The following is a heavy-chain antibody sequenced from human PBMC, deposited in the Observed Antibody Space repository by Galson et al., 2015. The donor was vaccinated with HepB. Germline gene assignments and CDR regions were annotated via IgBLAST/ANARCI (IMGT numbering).Heavy chain of an antibody. D-gene: IGHD3-22*01. CDR3: TRREDYYDSSGYPGVGIDY. J-gene: IGHJ4*02. V-gene: IGHV3-73*01. CDR1: GFTFSGSA. Sequence: SLRLSCAASGFTFSGSAMHWVRQASGKGLGWVGRIRSKANSYATAYAASVKGRFTISRDDSKNTAYLQMNSLKTEDTAVYYCTRREDYYDSSGYPGVGIDYWGQGTLVTVSS. CDR2: IRSKANSYAT.